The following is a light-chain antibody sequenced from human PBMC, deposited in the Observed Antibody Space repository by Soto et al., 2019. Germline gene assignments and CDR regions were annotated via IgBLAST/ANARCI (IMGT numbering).Light chain of an antibody. CDR2: GAS. J-gene: IGKJ5*01. Sequence: DIQMTQSPSSVSSSVLYIFIIICRASQAFSNLLAWYHQKPGKAPKLLIYGASTLQGGVPSRFSGSESGTEFTLTISSVQPEDFATYYCQQYNTYSTFGQGTRLEI. V-gene: IGKV1-16*01. CDR1: QAFSNL. CDR3: QQYNTYST.